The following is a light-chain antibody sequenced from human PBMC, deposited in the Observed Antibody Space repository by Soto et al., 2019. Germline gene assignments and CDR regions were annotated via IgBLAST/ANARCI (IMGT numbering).Light chain of an antibody. V-gene: IGKV3-20*01. CDR1: QSFTSNY. CDR3: QQYVSSPYT. Sequence: EIVLTQSPGTLSLSPGERATLSCRASQSFTSNYLAWYQQRPGQAPRVLIYGASYRVTGIPDRFSGSGSGTDFTLAISRLEPEDFAVYYCQQYVSSPYTFGQGTKLEI. CDR2: GAS. J-gene: IGKJ2*01.